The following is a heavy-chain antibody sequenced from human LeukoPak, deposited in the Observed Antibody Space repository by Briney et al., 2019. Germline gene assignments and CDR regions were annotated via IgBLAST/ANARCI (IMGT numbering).Heavy chain of an antibody. CDR2: ISGSGGST. CDR3: AKDQHTVLSEYFQH. V-gene: IGHV3-23*01. Sequence: GSLRLSCAASGFTFSSYAMSWVRQAPGKGLEWVSAISGSGGSTYYADSVKGRFTISRDNSKDTLYLQMNSLRAEGTAVYYCAKDQHTVLSEYFQHWGQGTLVTVSS. CDR1: GFTFSSYA. D-gene: IGHD2-21*01. J-gene: IGHJ1*01.